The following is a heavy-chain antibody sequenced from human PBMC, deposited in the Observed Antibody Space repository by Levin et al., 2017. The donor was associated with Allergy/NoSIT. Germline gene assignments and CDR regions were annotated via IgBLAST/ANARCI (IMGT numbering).Heavy chain of an antibody. V-gene: IGHV3-21*01. CDR1: GFTFSNYS. CDR2: ISSSSNYI. J-gene: IGHJ4*02. D-gene: IGHD3-22*01. CDR3: ARVLYYDYSGYPY. Sequence: MTGGSLRLSCAASGFTFSNYSMNWVRQAPGKGLEWVSSISSSSNYIYYADSVKGRFTISRDNAKNSLYLQMNSLRAEDTAVYYCARVLYYDYSGYPYWGQGTLVTVSS.